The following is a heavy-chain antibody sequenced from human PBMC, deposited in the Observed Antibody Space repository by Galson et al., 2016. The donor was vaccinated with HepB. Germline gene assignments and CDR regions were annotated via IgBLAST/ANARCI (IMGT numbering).Heavy chain of an antibody. CDR3: ARANWKYSAYYFDF. V-gene: IGHV3-30-3*01. J-gene: IGHJ4*02. CDR1: GFTFSCCS. Sequence: SLRLSCAASGFTFSCCSLHWVRQAPGKGLEWVAVISNDGSNKYYADSGKGRFTISRDNSKNTVFVEMHSLRADDTGVYYCARANWKYSAYYFDFWGQGTLVTVSS. D-gene: IGHD1-7*01. CDR2: ISNDGSNK.